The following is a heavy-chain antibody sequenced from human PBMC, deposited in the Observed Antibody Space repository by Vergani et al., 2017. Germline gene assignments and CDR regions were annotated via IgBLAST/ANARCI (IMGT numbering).Heavy chain of an antibody. CDR3: ARGGLYYYYGMDV. CDR1: GFTFSSYD. CDR2: IGTAGDT. J-gene: IGHJ6*02. V-gene: IGHV3-13*04. Sequence: EVQLVESGGGLVQPGGSLRLSCAASGFTFSSYDMPWVRQATGKGLEWVSAIGTAGDTYYPGSVKGRFTISRENAKNSLYLQMNSLRAGDTAVYYCARGGLYYYYGMDVWGQGTTVTVSS.